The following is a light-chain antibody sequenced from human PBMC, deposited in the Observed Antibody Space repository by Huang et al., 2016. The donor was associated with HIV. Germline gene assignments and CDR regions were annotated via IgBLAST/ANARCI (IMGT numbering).Light chain of an antibody. V-gene: IGKV1-27*01. CDR2: GAS. CDR3: QRYDRAPRA. CDR1: QDIGNF. J-gene: IGKJ1*01. Sequence: DIQMTQSPSSLSASPGVRVTLSCRANQDIGNFLAWYQHKPGGVPRLLIYGASTLQSGVQSRFSGRGSGTDFTLTITSFQPDDVATYYCQRYDRAPRAFGQGTKVEI.